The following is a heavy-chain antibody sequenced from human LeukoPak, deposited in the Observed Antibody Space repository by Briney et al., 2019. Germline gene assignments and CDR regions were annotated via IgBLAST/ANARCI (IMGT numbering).Heavy chain of an antibody. V-gene: IGHV1-69*05. CDR1: GGTFSSYA. J-gene: IGHJ4*02. Sequence: SVKVSCKASGGTFSSYAISWVRQAPGQGLEWMGGIIPIFGTANYAQKFQGRVTITTDESTSTAYTELSSLRSEDTAVYYCARGRDKNYYGSGSYVPLDYWAQGTLVRVSS. D-gene: IGHD3-10*01. CDR3: ARGRDKNYYGSGSYVPLDY. CDR2: IIPIFGTA.